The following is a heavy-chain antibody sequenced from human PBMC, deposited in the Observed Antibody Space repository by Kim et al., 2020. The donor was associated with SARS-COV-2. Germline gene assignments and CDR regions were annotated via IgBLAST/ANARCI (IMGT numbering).Heavy chain of an antibody. V-gene: IGHV3-23*01. CDR3: AKTINSEGGG. D-gene: IGHD2-15*01. Sequence: STYCAASMKGRFTISRDNSKNPLYLQMNSLRAEDTAVYYCAKTINSEGGGWGQGTLVTVSS. J-gene: IGHJ4*02. CDR2: ST.